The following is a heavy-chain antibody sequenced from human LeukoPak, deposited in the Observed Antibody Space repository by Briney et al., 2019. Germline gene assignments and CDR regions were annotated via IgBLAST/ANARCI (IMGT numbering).Heavy chain of an antibody. D-gene: IGHD4-23*01. J-gene: IGHJ6*02. V-gene: IGHV4-61*01. Sequence: SETLSLTCPVSGGSVSSGSYYWSWIRQPPGKGLEWIGYIYYSGSTNYNPSLKSRVTISVDTSKNQFSLKLSSVTAADTAVYYCARGHMWYGGNSVYYYYGMDVWGQGTTVTVSS. CDR3: ARGHMWYGGNSVYYYYGMDV. CDR1: GGSVSSGSYY. CDR2: IYYSGST.